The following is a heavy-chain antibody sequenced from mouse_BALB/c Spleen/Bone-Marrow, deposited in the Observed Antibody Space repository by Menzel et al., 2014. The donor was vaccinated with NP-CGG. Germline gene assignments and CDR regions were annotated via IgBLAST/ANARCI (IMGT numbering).Heavy chain of an antibody. V-gene: IGHV1-14*01. CDR1: GYTFTNYV. D-gene: IGHD1-1*01. CDR2: INPYNDGT. Sequence: EVQLQESGPELVKPGASVKMSCKASGYTFTNYVMHWVKQKPGQGLEWIGYINPYNDGTKYNEKFKGKATLTSDKSSGTAYMELSSLTSEDSAVYYWARRPSFYGSSYGAMDYWGQGTSVTVSS. J-gene: IGHJ4*01. CDR3: ARRPSFYGSSYGAMDY.